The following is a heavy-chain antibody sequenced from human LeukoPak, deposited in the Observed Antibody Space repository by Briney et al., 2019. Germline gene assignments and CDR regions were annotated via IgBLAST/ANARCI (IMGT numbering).Heavy chain of an antibody. J-gene: IGHJ4*02. D-gene: IGHD3-10*01. Sequence: PGGSLRLSCAASGFTFSSCGMHWDRQAPGKGLEWVAVISYDLRRQYYADSVKGRFTISRDNSKNTLYLQMNSLRAEDTAVYFCVKEQSSGDYRTADFWGLGTPVSVSS. CDR3: VKEQSSGDYRTADF. V-gene: IGHV3-30*18. CDR1: GFTFSSCG. CDR2: ISYDLRRQ.